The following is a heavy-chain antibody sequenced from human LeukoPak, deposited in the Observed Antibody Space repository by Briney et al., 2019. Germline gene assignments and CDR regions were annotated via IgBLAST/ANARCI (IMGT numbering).Heavy chain of an antibody. CDR1: GGSISSSSYY. D-gene: IGHD2-21*01. CDR3: ARRVAVTECLDY. CDR2: IYYTGST. Sequence: SETLSLTCTVSGGSISSSSYYWGWIRQPPGKGLEWIGSIYYTGSTYYNPSLKSRVSISVDTSKNQFSLKLSSVTAADTAVYYCARRVAVTECLDYWGQGTLVTVSS. V-gene: IGHV4-39*01. J-gene: IGHJ4*02.